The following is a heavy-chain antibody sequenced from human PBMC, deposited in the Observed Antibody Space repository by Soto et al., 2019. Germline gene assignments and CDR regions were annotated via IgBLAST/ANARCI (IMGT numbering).Heavy chain of an antibody. CDR2: ISGSGGST. Sequence: GGSLRLSCAASGFTFSSYAMSWVRQAPGKGLEWVSAISGSGGSTYYADSVKGRFTISRDNSKNTLYLQMNSLRAEDTAVYYCAKDMVGVPHIVVVTAIQPPIDAFDIWGQGTMVTVSS. J-gene: IGHJ3*02. V-gene: IGHV3-23*01. D-gene: IGHD2-21*02. CDR1: GFTFSSYA. CDR3: AKDMVGVPHIVVVTAIQPPIDAFDI.